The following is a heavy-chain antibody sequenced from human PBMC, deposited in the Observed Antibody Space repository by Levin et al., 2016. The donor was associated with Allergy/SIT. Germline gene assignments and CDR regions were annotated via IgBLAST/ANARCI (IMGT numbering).Heavy chain of an antibody. CDR1: GFTFSSYE. Sequence: GGSLRLSCAASGFTFSSYEMNWVRQAPGKGLEWVSYISSSGSTIYYADSVKGRFTISRDNAKNSLYLQMNSLRAEDTAVYYCARVRYYYDSSGLDVWGQGTTVTVSS. CDR3: ARVRYYYDSSGLDV. D-gene: IGHD3-22*01. V-gene: IGHV3-48*03. J-gene: IGHJ6*02. CDR2: ISSSGSTI.